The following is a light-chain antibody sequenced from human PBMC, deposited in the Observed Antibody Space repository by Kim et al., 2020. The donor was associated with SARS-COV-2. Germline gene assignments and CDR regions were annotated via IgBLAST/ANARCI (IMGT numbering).Light chain of an antibody. J-gene: IGKJ3*01. CDR3: QQFNSYPRRVT. CDR1: QGISSA. V-gene: IGKV1-13*02. CDR2: DAS. Sequence: GDRVTITCRASQGISSALAWYQQKPGKAPKLLIYDASSLESGVPSRFSGSGSGTDFTLTISSLQPEDFATYYCQQFNSYPRRVTFGPGTKVDIK.